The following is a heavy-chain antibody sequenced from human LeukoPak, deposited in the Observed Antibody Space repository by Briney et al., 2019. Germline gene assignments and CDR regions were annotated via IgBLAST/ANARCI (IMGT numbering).Heavy chain of an antibody. Sequence: VASVKVSCKASGYTFTGYYMHWVRQAPGQGLEWMGWINPNSGGTNYAKKFQGRDTMTRDTSISTAYMELSRLRSDDTAVYYCARVPPRGSGSYNLFDYWGQGTLVTVSS. CDR2: INPNSGGT. D-gene: IGHD1-26*01. CDR3: ARVPPRGSGSYNLFDY. CDR1: GYTFTGYY. J-gene: IGHJ4*02. V-gene: IGHV1-2*02.